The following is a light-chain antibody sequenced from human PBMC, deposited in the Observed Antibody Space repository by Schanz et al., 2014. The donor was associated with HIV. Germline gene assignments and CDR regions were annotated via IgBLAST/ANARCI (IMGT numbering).Light chain of an antibody. J-gene: IGLJ3*02. CDR1: NSNIGNHF. CDR2: DNY. Sequence: QSVLTQPPSVSAAPGQKVTISCSGSNSNIGNHFVSWYRHLPGTAPKLLIFDNYQRPSEIPDRFSGSKSGASATLAITGLQTGDEAHYYCAVWDNALRSVMFGGGTQLTVL. V-gene: IGLV1-51*01. CDR3: AVWDNALRSVM.